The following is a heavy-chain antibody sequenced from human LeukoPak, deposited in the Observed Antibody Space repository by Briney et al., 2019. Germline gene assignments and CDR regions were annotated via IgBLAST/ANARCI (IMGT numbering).Heavy chain of an antibody. CDR1: GCSFSTFH. D-gene: IGHD6-6*01. J-gene: IGHJ4*02. V-gene: IGHV4-4*07. CDR2: IYTSSST. Sequence: PSVTLSFTGTGYGCSFSTFHWSWIPHPAGKGLKWIGHIYTSSSTNYNPSLNSLVTMSVDTSKNEYFLHLSSVTAADTAVYYCARFSSIAAAFDYWGQGTLVTVSS. CDR3: ARFSSIAAAFDY.